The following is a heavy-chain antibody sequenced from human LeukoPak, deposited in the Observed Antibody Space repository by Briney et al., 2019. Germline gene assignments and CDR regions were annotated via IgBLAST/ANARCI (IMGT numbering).Heavy chain of an antibody. Sequence: GGSLRLSCAASGFTFSDSSMSWVRQAPGKGLEWVADMNQDGGATDYVDSVKGRFTISRDNARNTLYLQMSSLRAEDTAVYYCATYTHWVAGCVWGQGTQVTVSS. V-gene: IGHV3-7*01. J-gene: IGHJ1*01. CDR1: GFTFSDSS. CDR2: MNQDGGAT. D-gene: IGHD3-16*01. CDR3: ATYTHWVAGCV.